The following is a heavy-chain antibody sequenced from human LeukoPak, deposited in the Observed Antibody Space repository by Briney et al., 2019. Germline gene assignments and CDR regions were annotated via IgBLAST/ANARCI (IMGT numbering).Heavy chain of an antibody. V-gene: IGHV4-59*08. CDR3: AGHPLIFDYYMHV. CDR2: IYYSGTT. Sequence: PSETLSLTCSVSGGSISSYYWSWIRQPPGKGLEWIGYIYYSGTTNYNPSLKSRVTVSVDTSKNQFSLKLTSVTAADTAVYYCAGHPLIFDYYMHVWGNGTTVTVSS. CDR1: GGSISSYY. J-gene: IGHJ6*03.